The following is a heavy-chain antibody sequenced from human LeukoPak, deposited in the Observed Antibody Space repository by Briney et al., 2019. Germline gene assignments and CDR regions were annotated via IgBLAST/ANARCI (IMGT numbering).Heavy chain of an antibody. CDR2: INPNSGGT. V-gene: IGHV1-2*02. J-gene: IGHJ3*02. CDR1: GYTFTGNY. CDR3: ARDREGYYDILTGYYGVGAFDI. D-gene: IGHD3-9*01. Sequence: ASVKVSCKSSGYTFTGNYMHWVRLAPGQGLEWMGWINPNSGGTNYAQKFQGRVTMTRDTSISTAYMELSRLRSDDTAVYYCARDREGYYDILTGYYGVGAFDIWRQGTMVTVSS.